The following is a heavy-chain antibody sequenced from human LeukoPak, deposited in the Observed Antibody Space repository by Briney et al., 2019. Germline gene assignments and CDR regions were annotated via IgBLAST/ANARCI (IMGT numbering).Heavy chain of an antibody. D-gene: IGHD3-10*01. CDR3: ARDNRDYYGSGSPMDV. CDR1: GFTFSSYW. Sequence: GGSLRLSCAASGFTFSSYWMHRVRQAPGKGLVWVSRINSDGSSTSYADSVKGRFTISRDNAKNTLYLQMNSLRAEDTAVYYCARDNRDYYGSGSPMDVWGQGTTVTVSS. V-gene: IGHV3-74*01. J-gene: IGHJ6*02. CDR2: INSDGSST.